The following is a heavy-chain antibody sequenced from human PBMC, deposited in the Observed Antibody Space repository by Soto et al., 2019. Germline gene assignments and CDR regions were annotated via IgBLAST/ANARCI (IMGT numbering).Heavy chain of an antibody. CDR2: IIPIFGTA. D-gene: IGHD6-13*01. CDR3: ARGVPYSSSWYLGAGWFDP. J-gene: IGHJ5*02. V-gene: IGHV1-69*12. CDR1: GGTFSSYA. Sequence: QVQLVQSGAEVKKPGSSVKVSCKASGGTFSSYAISWVRQAPGQGLEWMGGIIPIFGTANYAQKFQGRVTITADESTSTAYMELSSLRSEDTAVYYCARGVPYSSSWYLGAGWFDPWGQGTLVTVSS.